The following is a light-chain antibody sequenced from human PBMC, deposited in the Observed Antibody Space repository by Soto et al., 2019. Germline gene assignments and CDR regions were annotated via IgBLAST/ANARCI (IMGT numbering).Light chain of an antibody. Sequence: EIVMTQSPATLSVSPGERATLSCRASQSVSSNLAWYQQKPGQAPRLLIYGASTRATGIPARFSGSGSGTEFTLTISGLQSEDFTIYYCQYYNNWLATFGGGTKVDIK. CDR3: QYYNNWLAT. CDR1: QSVSSN. J-gene: IGKJ4*01. CDR2: GAS. V-gene: IGKV3-15*01.